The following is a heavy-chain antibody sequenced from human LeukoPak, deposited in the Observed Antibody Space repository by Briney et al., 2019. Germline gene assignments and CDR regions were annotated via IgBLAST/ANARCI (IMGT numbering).Heavy chain of an antibody. V-gene: IGHV3-30*04. CDR2: ISYDGSNK. J-gene: IGHJ6*03. CDR1: GFTFSSYA. CDR3: ARETCTTCYTYSYNYYMDV. Sequence: GGSLRLSCAASGFTFSSYAMHWVRQAPGKGLEWGAVISYDGSNKYYADSVKGRFTISRDNSKNTLYLQMNSLRAEDTAVYYCARETCTTCYTYSYNYYMDVWGKGTTVAVSS. D-gene: IGHD2-2*01.